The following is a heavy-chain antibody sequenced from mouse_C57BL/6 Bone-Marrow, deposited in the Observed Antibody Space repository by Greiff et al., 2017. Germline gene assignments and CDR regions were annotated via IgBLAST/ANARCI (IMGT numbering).Heavy chain of an antibody. CDR2: IDPENGDT. CDR1: GFNIKDDY. J-gene: IGHJ3*01. V-gene: IGHV14-4*01. Sequence: EVQVEESGAELVRPGASVTLSCTASGFNIKDDYMHWVKQRPEQGLEWIGWIDPENGDTAYAPKFQGKAIITVDTSSNTAYLQLRSLTSEDTAVYYCTRIAYWGQGTLVTVSA. CDR3: TRIAY.